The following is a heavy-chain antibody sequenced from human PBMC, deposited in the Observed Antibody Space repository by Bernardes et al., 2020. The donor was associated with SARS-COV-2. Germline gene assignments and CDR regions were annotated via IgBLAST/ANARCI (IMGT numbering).Heavy chain of an antibody. CDR1: GFTLRSYA. CDR2: ISDNGGTT. CDR3: VKERVSGWYDFDY. Sequence: GGSLRLSCSASGFTLRSYAMHWVRKAPGRGLEYVSGISDNGGTTYYADSVNGRFTISRDNSKNTLYLQMSSLRADDTAMYYCVKERVSGWYDFDYWGQGTLVTVSS. V-gene: IGHV3-64D*06. J-gene: IGHJ4*02. D-gene: IGHD6-19*01.